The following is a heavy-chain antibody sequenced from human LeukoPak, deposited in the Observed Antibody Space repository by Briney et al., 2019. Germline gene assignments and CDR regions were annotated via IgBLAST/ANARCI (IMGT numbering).Heavy chain of an antibody. D-gene: IGHD2-2*01. CDR2: INHSGGT. CDR3: ASRYCSSTSCLLDAFDT. J-gene: IGHJ3*02. V-gene: IGHV4-34*01. CDR1: GGSFSDFF. Sequence: SETLSLTCAVYGGSFSDFFWSWIRQPPGKGLEWIGEINHSGGTNYNPSLMSRVTISVDTSKSQISLKMSSVTAADTAAYYCASRYCSSTSCLLDAFDTWGQGTMVSVSS.